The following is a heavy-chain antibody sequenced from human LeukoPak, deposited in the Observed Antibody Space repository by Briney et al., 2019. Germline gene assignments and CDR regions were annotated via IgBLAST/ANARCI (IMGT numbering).Heavy chain of an antibody. Sequence: PGGSLRLSCVASGFTFSNYAMSWVRQAPGKGLEWVSAITGSGTSTYYADSLKGRFTISRDNSKNTVFLQMNSLRHEDTAIYYCVIWGDYDVLTGYYVPDYWGQETLVTVSS. CDR3: VIWGDYDVLTGYYVPDY. V-gene: IGHV3-23*01. CDR1: GFTFSNYA. D-gene: IGHD3-9*01. J-gene: IGHJ4*02. CDR2: ITGSGTST.